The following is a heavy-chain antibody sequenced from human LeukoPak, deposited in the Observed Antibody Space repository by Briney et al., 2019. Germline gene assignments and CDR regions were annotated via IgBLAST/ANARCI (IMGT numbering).Heavy chain of an antibody. D-gene: IGHD6-19*01. Sequence: PGGSLRLSRAASGFIYSDYWMSWVRQAPGKGLEWVANIKTDGSEKYYVDSVKGRFTISRDNAKNSLYLQMSSLRAEDTAVYYCARGGWRPDPWGQGTLVTVSS. CDR2: IKTDGSEK. V-gene: IGHV3-7*01. J-gene: IGHJ5*02. CDR1: GFIYSDYW. CDR3: ARGGWRPDP.